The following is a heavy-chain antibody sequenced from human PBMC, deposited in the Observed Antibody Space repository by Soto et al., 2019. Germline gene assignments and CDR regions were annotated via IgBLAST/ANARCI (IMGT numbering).Heavy chain of an antibody. CDR2: ISAYDGQT. V-gene: IGHV1-18*01. Sequence: ASVKVSCKASGDGFSNYGFSWVRQAPVQGLEWMGWISAYDGQTNYTKKFQGRVTMTTETSSSTAYMELRSLRSDDTAVYYCARVWYYDSSGYYAFDYWGLGTLVNVSS. CDR3: ARVWYYDSSGYYAFDY. J-gene: IGHJ4*02. CDR1: GDGFSNYG. D-gene: IGHD3-22*01.